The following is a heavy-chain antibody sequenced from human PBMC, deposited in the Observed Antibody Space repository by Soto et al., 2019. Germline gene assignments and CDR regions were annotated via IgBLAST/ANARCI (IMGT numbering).Heavy chain of an antibody. J-gene: IGHJ4*02. CDR3: ARERNDYIWGSHEYYFDY. CDR1: GFTFSSYW. Sequence: GGSLRLSCAASGFTFSSYWMSWVRQAPGKGLEWVANIKQDGSEKYYVDSVKGRFTISRDNAKNSLYLQMNSLRAEDTAVYYCARERNDYIWGSHEYYFDYWGQGTLVTVSS. D-gene: IGHD3-16*01. CDR2: IKQDGSEK. V-gene: IGHV3-7*01.